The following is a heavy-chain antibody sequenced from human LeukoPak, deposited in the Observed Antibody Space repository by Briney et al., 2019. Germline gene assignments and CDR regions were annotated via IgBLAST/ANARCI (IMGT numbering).Heavy chain of an antibody. CDR3: TKDLTDYHYYYTDV. V-gene: IGHV3-23*01. Sequence: GGSLRLSCAASGFTFSSYAMSWVRQAPGKGLEWVSAISGSGGSTYYADSVKGRFTSSRDNSKNTLYLQMNSLRAEDTAVYYCTKDLTDYHYYYTDVWGKGTTVIVSS. CDR1: GFTFSSYA. CDR2: ISGSGGST. D-gene: IGHD2-21*02. J-gene: IGHJ6*03.